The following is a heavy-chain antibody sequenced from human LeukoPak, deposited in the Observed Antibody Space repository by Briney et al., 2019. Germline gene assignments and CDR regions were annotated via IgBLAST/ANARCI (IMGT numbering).Heavy chain of an antibody. V-gene: IGHV3-48*01. Sequence: GGSLRLSCAASGFTFSSYGMHWVRQAPGKGLEWVSYISSSSGTIYYADSVKGRFTISRDNAKNSLYLQMNSLRAEDTAVYYCARAVSSASLAFDIWGQGTMVTVSS. CDR3: ARAVSSASLAFDI. CDR2: ISSSSGTI. CDR1: GFTFSSYG. J-gene: IGHJ3*02. D-gene: IGHD6-6*01.